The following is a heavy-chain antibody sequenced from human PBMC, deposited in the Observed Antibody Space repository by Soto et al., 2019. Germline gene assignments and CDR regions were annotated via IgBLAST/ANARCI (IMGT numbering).Heavy chain of an antibody. V-gene: IGHV6-1*01. CDR2: TYYRSKWYN. Sequence: KQSQTLSLTCAISGDSVSSNSAAWNWIRQSPSRGLEWLGRTYYRSKWYNDYAVSVKSRITINPDTSKNQFSLQLNSVTPEDTAVYYCARDPSSLWGSPIDAFDIWGQGTMVTVSS. D-gene: IGHD7-27*01. CDR1: GDSVSSNSAA. J-gene: IGHJ3*02. CDR3: ARDPSSLWGSPIDAFDI.